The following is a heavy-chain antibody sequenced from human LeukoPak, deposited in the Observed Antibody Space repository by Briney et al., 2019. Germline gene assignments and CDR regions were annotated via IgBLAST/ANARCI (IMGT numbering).Heavy chain of an antibody. Sequence: GGSLRLSCAASGFTFSSSGLHWVRQAPGKGLEWLAFITSSGSTISYAGSVKGRFTISRDNAKNSVSLQMNSLRAEDSAIYYCASGVGYGDPLSYCGERALVSVSS. V-gene: IGHV3-48*03. J-gene: IGHJ4*02. CDR3: ASGVGYGDPLSY. D-gene: IGHD4-17*01. CDR2: ITSSGSTI. CDR1: GFTFSSSG.